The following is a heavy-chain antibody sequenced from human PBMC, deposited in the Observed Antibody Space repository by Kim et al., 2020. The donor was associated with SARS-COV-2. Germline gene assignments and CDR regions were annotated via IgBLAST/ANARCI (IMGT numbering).Heavy chain of an antibody. D-gene: IGHD3-22*01. V-gene: IGHV3-33*05. J-gene: IGHJ4*02. CDR2: ISYDGSNK. CDR3: ARDKYDSSGLDY. Sequence: GGSLRLSCAASGFTFSSYGMHWVRQAPGKGLEWVAVISYDGSNKYYADSVKGRFTISRDNSKNTLYLQMNSLRAEDTAVYYCARDKYDSSGLDYWGQGTLVTVSS. CDR1: GFTFSSYG.